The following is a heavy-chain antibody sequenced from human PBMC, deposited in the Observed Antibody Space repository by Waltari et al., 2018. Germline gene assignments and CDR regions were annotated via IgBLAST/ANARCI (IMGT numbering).Heavy chain of an antibody. V-gene: IGHV3-74*03. CDR2: INNDGSST. D-gene: IGHD2-15*01. CDR3: ARAGLLGAFDV. J-gene: IGHJ3*01. CDR1: GFTFSRSW. Sequence: EVQLVESGGGLVQPGGSLRLSCAASGFTFSRSWIHWVRQFPGKGLMWVSRINNDGSSTVYADSVKGRFTISRDDAKNTVSLQMNNRSAEDTALYYCARAGLLGAFDVWGQGTMVTVSS.